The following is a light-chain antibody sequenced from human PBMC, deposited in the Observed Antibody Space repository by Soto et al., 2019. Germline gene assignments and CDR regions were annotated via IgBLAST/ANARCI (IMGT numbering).Light chain of an antibody. Sequence: DIQLTQTPSTLSASLGDEVTITCRASQTISRCFAWYRQKPGRAPKLLIYDASTLESGVPSRFSGSGSETEFTLHISRLQPDDFATYFCHSRAFGQGTRLEIK. CDR2: DAS. V-gene: IGKV1-5*01. J-gene: IGKJ5*01. CDR1: QTISRC. CDR3: HSRA.